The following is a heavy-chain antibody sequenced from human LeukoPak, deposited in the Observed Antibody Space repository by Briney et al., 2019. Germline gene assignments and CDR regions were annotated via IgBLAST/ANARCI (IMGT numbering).Heavy chain of an antibody. J-gene: IGHJ5*02. Sequence: PGGSLRLSCAASGFTFSSYAMSWVRQAPGKGLEWVSAISGSGGSTYYADSVKGRFTISRGNSKNTLYLQMNSLRAEDPAVYYCAKDHIPLWPYIWFDPWGQGTLVTVS. V-gene: IGHV3-23*01. D-gene: IGHD5-18*01. CDR2: ISGSGGST. CDR1: GFTFSSYA. CDR3: AKDHIPLWPYIWFDP.